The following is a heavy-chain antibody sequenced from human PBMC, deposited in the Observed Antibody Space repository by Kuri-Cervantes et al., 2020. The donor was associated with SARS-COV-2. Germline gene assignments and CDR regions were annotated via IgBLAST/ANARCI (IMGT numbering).Heavy chain of an antibody. CDR2: NDWDDDK. J-gene: IGHJ4*02. V-gene: IGHV2-70*11. CDR3: ARTMCGGSCDFDY. Sequence: SGPTLVRPTQALTLTSTFSEFSRSTSGMGVSWIRQRPGKGLEWLARNDWDDDKYYSTSLKTRLTISKDTSKNQVVLTMTNMDPVDTATYYCARTMCGGSCDFDYWGQGTLVTVSS. D-gene: IGHD2-15*01. CDR1: EFSRSTSGMG.